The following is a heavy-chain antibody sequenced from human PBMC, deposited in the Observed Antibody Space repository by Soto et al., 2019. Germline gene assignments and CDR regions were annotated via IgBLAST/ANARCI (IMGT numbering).Heavy chain of an antibody. D-gene: IGHD3-3*01. CDR3: ATRITVFGLLIPPFDP. CDR2: INHSGST. Sequence: SETLSLTCAVYGGSFSGYYWSWIRQPPGKGLEWIGEINHSGSTNYNPSLKSRVTMSVDTSKNQFSLRLSSVTAADTAIYYCATRITVFGLLIPPFDPWGQGTQVTVSS. J-gene: IGHJ5*02. V-gene: IGHV4-34*01. CDR1: GGSFSGYY.